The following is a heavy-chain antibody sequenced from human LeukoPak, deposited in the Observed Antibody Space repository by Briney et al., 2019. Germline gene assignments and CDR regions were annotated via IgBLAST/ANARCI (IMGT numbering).Heavy chain of an antibody. CDR2: IYTSGST. V-gene: IGHV4-61*02. J-gene: IGHJ6*02. Sequence: PSETLSLTCTVSGGSISSGSYYWSWIRQPAGKGLEWIGRIYTSGSTNYNPSLKSRVTISVDTSKNQFSLKLSSVTAADTAVYYCARGLLTVVTPGYYYYYGMDVWGQGTTVTVSS. D-gene: IGHD4-23*01. CDR3: ARGLLTVVTPGYYYYYGMDV. CDR1: GGSISSGSYY.